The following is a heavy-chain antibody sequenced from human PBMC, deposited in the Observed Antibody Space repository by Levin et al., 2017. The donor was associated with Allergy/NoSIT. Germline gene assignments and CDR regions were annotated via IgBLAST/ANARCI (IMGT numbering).Heavy chain of an antibody. J-gene: IGHJ4*02. CDR1: GFTFSSYD. CDR2: ISGSGDYT. CDR3: AKTYTSSYYYFDY. Sequence: WGSLRLSCAASGFTFSSYDMSWVRQAPGKGLEWVSAISGSGDYTYYADSVRGRSTISRDNSKNTLYLQMNSLRAEDTAIYYCAKTYTSSYYYFDYWGQGTLVIVSS. D-gene: IGHD6-13*01. V-gene: IGHV3-23*01.